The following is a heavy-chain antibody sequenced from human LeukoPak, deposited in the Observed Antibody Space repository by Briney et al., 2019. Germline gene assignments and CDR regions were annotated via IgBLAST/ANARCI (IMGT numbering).Heavy chain of an antibody. V-gene: IGHV4-38-2*02. Sequence: SETLSLTCTVSGYSISSGYYWGWIRQPPGKGLEWIGSIYHSGSTYYNPSLKSRVTISVDTSKNQFSLKLSSVTAADTAVYYCARESYGGNFDYWGQGTLVTVSS. CDR3: ARESYGGNFDY. J-gene: IGHJ4*02. CDR2: IYHSGST. CDR1: GYSISSGYY. D-gene: IGHD4-23*01.